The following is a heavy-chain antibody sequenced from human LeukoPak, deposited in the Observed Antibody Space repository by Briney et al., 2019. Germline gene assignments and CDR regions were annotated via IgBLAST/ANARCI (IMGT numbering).Heavy chain of an antibody. J-gene: IGHJ4*02. D-gene: IGHD2-21*02. V-gene: IGHV7-4-1*02. Sequence: ASVKVSCKASGYTFTSYAMNWVRQAPGQGLEWMGWINTNTGNPTYAQGFTGRFVFSLDTSVSTACLQISSLKAEDTAVYYCARTTLAYCGGDCDYFDYWGQGTLVTVSS. CDR1: GYTFTSYA. CDR2: INTNTGNP. CDR3: ARTTLAYCGGDCDYFDY.